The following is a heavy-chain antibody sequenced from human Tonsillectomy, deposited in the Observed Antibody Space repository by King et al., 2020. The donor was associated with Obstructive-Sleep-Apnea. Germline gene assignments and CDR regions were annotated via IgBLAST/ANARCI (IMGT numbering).Heavy chain of an antibody. V-gene: IGHV3-11*06. D-gene: IGHD4-17*01. CDR2: ISSSSSYT. J-gene: IGHJ3*02. Sequence: VQLVESGGGLVKPGGSLRLSCAASGFTFSDYYMSWIRQAPGKGLEWVSYISSSSSYTNYADSVQGRFTISRDNAKNSLYLQMNSLRGEDTAVYYCSRRTVTTAADAFDRGGQGTMATFSA. CDR3: SRRTVTTAADAFDR. CDR1: GFTFSDYY.